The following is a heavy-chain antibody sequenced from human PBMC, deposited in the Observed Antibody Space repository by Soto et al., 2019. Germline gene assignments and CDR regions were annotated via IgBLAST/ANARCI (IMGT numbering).Heavy chain of an antibody. CDR3: AADHNSSGWLHYYYYYYGMDV. V-gene: IGHV1-58*02. CDR1: GYIFTGYY. J-gene: IGHJ6*02. D-gene: IGHD6-19*01. Sequence: GASVKVSCKASGYIFTGYYIHWVRQARGQRLEWIGWIVVGSGNTNYAQKFQERVTITRDMSTSTAYMELSSLRSEDTAVYYCAADHNSSGWLHYYYYYYGMDVWGQGTTVTVSS. CDR2: IVVGSGNT.